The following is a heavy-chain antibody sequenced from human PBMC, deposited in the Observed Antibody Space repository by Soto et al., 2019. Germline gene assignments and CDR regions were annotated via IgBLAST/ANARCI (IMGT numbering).Heavy chain of an antibody. CDR1: GFVIDDYA. CDR3: AKDRDYGGSAPDY. D-gene: IGHD4-17*01. CDR2: ISWNSGSI. V-gene: IGHV3-9*01. J-gene: IGHJ4*02. Sequence: EVQLVESGGGLVQPGRSLRLSCAASGFVIDDYAMHWVRQAPGKGLEWVSGISWNSGSIGYADSVKGRFTISRDNAKNSLYLQMNRLRADDTALYYCAKDRDYGGSAPDYWGQGTLVTVSS.